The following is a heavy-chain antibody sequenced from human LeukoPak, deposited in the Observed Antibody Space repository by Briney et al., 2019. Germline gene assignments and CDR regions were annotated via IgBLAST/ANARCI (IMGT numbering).Heavy chain of an antibody. Sequence: ASVKVSCKAAGYTFTGHYMHWVRQAPRRGREWMGGINPNSGGTNYEQKFQSRVTMTRDTSINTVYMELSRLRADDTAVYYCARAANYSYDYWGQGTLVTVSS. J-gene: IGHJ4*02. CDR1: GYTFTGHY. V-gene: IGHV1-2*02. CDR2: INPNSGGT. CDR3: ARAANYSYDY. D-gene: IGHD5-18*01.